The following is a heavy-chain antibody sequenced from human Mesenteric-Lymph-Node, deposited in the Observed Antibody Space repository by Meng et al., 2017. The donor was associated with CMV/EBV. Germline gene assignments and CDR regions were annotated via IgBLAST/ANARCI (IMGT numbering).Heavy chain of an antibody. V-gene: IGHV3-48*03. CDR2: IDSRATSV. CDR3: ARLVPDLIRGFFDL. Sequence: GGSLRLSCAASRFTFSNYSMRWVRQAPGKGLEWVSYIDSRATSVYYRDSVKGRFSISRDNAKYSLSLQMHSLRAEDTAVYYCARLVPDLIRGFFDLWGQGTLVTVSS. CDR1: RFTFSNYS. D-gene: IGHD3-16*01. J-gene: IGHJ4*02.